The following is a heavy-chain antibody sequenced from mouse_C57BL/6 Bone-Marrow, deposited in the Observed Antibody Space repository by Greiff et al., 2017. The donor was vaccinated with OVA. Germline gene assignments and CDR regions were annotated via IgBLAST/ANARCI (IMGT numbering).Heavy chain of an antibody. CDR2: IYPRSGNT. CDR3: AREGNTGYFDY. V-gene: IGHV1-81*01. Sequence: VQLQQSGAELVRPGASVKLSCKASGYTFTSYGISWVKQRTGQGLEWIGEIYPRSGNTYYNEKFKGKATLTADKSSSTAYRELRSLTSEYSAVYFCAREGNTGYFDYWGQGTTLTVSS. J-gene: IGHJ2*01. CDR1: GYTFTSYG.